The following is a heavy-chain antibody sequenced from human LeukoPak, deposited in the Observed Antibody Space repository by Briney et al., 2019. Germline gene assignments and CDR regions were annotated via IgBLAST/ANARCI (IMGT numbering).Heavy chain of an antibody. CDR3: ARDLSNFDY. D-gene: IGHD3-9*01. CDR1: GFTVSSNY. CDR2: IKQDGSEK. J-gene: IGHJ4*02. Sequence: GGSLRLSCAASGFTVSSNYMSWVRQAPGKGLEWVANIKQDGSEKYYVDSVKGRFTISRDNAKNSLYLQMNSLRAEDTAVYYCARDLSNFDYWGQGTLVTVSS. V-gene: IGHV3-7*01.